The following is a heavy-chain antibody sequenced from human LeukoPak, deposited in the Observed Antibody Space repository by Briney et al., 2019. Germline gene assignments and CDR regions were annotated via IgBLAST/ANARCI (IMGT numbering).Heavy chain of an antibody. CDR3: ARVGYDSSGYSNRNNWFDP. J-gene: IGHJ5*02. D-gene: IGHD3-22*01. V-gene: IGHV1-69*02. CDR2: ITPILGIA. Sequence: SVKVSCKASGGTFSSYTISWVRQAPGQELEWMGRITPILGIANYAQKFQGRVTITADKSRSTAYMELSSLRSEDKAVYYCARVGYDSSGYSNRNNWFDPWGQGTLVTASS. CDR1: GGTFSSYT.